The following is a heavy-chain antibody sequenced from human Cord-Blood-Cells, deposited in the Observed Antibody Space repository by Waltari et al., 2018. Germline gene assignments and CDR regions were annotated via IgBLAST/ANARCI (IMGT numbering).Heavy chain of an antibody. CDR2: IYYSGST. J-gene: IGHJ4*02. CDR3: ATRSIWGYFDY. CDR1: GGSIRTNY. D-gene: IGHD7-27*01. V-gene: IGHV4-59*01. Sequence: QVQLPESGLGLVKPSETLSLICTAAGGSIRTNYRRWIRQPPGKGLEWIGYIYYSGSTNYNPSLKSRVTISVDTSKNQFSLKLSSVTAADTAVYYCATRSIWGYFDYWGQGTLVTVSS.